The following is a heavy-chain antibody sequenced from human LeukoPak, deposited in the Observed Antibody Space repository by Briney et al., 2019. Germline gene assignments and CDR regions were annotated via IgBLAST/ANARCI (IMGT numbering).Heavy chain of an antibody. Sequence: GGSLRLSCAASGFTFSSYEMNWVRQAPGKGLEWVAVIWYDGSNKYYADSVKGRFTISRDNSKNTLYLQMNSLRAEGTAVYYCAKDWGILTGYFDYWGQGTLVTVSS. V-gene: IGHV3-33*06. D-gene: IGHD3-9*01. CDR2: IWYDGSNK. CDR1: GFTFSSYE. J-gene: IGHJ4*02. CDR3: AKDWGILTGYFDY.